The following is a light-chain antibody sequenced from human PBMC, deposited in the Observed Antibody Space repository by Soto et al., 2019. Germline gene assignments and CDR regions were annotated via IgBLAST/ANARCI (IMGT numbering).Light chain of an antibody. CDR1: QNIGSW. Sequence: DIQMTQSPSTLSAFVGDRVTITCRASQNIGSWLAWYQQKAGKAPKLLIYKTSNLQSGVPSRFSGSGSGTEFTLAISSLQPDDFATYYCQQYNGYSSVTFGGGTKVDIK. CDR2: KTS. V-gene: IGKV1-5*03. J-gene: IGKJ4*01. CDR3: QQYNGYSSVT.